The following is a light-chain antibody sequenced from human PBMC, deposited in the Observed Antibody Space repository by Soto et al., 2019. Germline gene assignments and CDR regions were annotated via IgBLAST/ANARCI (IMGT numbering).Light chain of an antibody. CDR1: QSISNW. J-gene: IGKJ2*01. V-gene: IGKV1-5*03. CDR3: QQYDTYLYT. Sequence: DIQMTQSPSTLSASVGDRVAITCRASQSISNWLAWYQQKPGKAPTLLIYKASSLESGVPSRFSGSGSGTEFTLTISSLQPDDFATYYCQQYDTYLYTFGQGTKLEI. CDR2: KAS.